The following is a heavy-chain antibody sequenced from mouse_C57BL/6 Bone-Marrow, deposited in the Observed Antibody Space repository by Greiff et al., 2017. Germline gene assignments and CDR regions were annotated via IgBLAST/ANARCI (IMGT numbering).Heavy chain of an antibody. Sequence: VQLQQPGAELVRPGTSVKLSCKASGYTFTSYWMHWVKQRPGQGLEWIGVIDPSDSYTNYNQKFKGKATLTVDTSSSTAYMQLSSLTSEDSAVYYCAPITTVVAHWYFDVWGTGTTVTVSS. CDR3: APITTVVAHWYFDV. J-gene: IGHJ1*03. D-gene: IGHD1-1*01. CDR2: IDPSDSYT. V-gene: IGHV1-59*01. CDR1: GYTFTSYW.